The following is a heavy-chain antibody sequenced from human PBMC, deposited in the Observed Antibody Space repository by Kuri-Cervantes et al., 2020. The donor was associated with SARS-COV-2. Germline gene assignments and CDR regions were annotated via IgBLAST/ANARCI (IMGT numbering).Heavy chain of an antibody. J-gene: IGHJ4*02. CDR2: IYYSGST. CDR3: ATGSYYVAYDY. Sequence: ESLKISCTVSGGSISSSSYYWGWIRQPPGKGLEWIGSIYYSGSTNYNPSLKSRVTISLATSKNQFSLKLSSVTAADTAVYYCATGSYYVAYDYWGQGTLVTVSS. D-gene: IGHD1-26*01. CDR1: GGSISSSSYY. V-gene: IGHV4-39*07.